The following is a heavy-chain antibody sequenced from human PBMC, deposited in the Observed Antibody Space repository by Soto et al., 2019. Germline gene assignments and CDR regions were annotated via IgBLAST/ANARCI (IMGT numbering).Heavy chain of an antibody. CDR1: GFTLNNYW. V-gene: IGHV3-7*01. CDR2: IKEDGSER. D-gene: IGHD1-1*01. Sequence: EVQLVESGGGVVQPGGSLRLSCAASGFTLNNYWMSWVRQAPGQGLEWVANIKEDGSERYYVDSVKGRFTITRDNAKNSVSLQRTSLRGEDTAVYYWARDRVRATTRWFDSWGQGALVTVSS. CDR3: ARDRVRATTRWFDS. J-gene: IGHJ5*01.